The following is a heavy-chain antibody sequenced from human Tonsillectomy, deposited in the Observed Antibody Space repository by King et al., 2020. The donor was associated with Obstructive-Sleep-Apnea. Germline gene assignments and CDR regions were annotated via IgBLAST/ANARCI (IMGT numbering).Heavy chain of an antibody. J-gene: IGHJ6*02. D-gene: IGHD2-15*01. Sequence: VQLVQSGAEVKKPGASVKVSCKASGYTFTGYVIHWVRKAPGQRLEWMGWINAGKVDRKYPPKFQGRVTITRDPSASTAYIQLSSLTSEDTAVYVCARAFLGYCSGYSCSYDMDVWGQGTTVTVSS. CDR3: ARAFLGYCSGYSCSYDMDV. V-gene: IGHV1-3*01. CDR1: GYTFTGYV. CDR2: INAGKVDR.